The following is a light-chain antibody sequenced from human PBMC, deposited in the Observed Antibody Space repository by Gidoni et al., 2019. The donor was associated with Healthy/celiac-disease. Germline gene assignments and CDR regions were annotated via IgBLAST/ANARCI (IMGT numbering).Light chain of an antibody. V-gene: IGKV1-39*01. CDR2: DAS. J-gene: IGKJ3*01. Sequence: DIQLTQSPSSLSASVGDRVTIPCRASQSISSYLNWYHQKPGKAPKLMIYDASSLQSGVPSRFSGSGSGTDFTLTISSLQPEDFATYYCQQSYSTPGFTFGPGTKVDIK. CDR1: QSISSY. CDR3: QQSYSTPGFT.